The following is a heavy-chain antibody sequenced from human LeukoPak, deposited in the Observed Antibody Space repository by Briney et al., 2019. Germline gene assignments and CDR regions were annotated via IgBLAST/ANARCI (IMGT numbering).Heavy chain of an antibody. Sequence: PSETLSLTCTVSGGSISSGGYYWSWIRQPPGKGLEWIGYIYHSGSTYYNPSLKSRVTISVDRSKNQFSLKLSSVTAADTAVYYCARDGQFSSWYQFDYWGQGTLVTVSS. CDR2: IYHSGST. V-gene: IGHV4-30-2*01. CDR3: ARDGQFSSWYQFDY. CDR1: GGSISSGGYY. D-gene: IGHD6-13*01. J-gene: IGHJ4*02.